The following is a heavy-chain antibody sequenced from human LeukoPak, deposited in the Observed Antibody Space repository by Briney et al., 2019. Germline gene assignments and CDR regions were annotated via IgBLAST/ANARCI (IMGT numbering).Heavy chain of an antibody. CDR1: GFTFSSSA. CDR3: AKDHRLTYYYDSSGYYHFDY. D-gene: IGHD3-22*01. CDR2: ISGSGGNT. Sequence: GGSLRLSCAASGFTFSSSAMSWVRQAPGKGLEWVSAISGSGGNTYSADSVKGRFTISRDNSKNTLYLQMNSLRAEDTAVYYCAKDHRLTYYYDSSGYYHFDYWGQGTLVTVSS. V-gene: IGHV3-23*01. J-gene: IGHJ4*02.